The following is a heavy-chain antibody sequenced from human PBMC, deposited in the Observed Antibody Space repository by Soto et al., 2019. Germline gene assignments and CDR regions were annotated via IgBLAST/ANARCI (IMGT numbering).Heavy chain of an antibody. CDR2: IFDRGTT. D-gene: IGHD6-19*01. J-gene: IGHJ4*02. Sequence: QVQLQESGPGLVKPSQTLSLTCTVSGGSISSGGYYWSWRRQHPGKGLEWIGYIFDRGTTYYNPSLKSRVTISVDPSKSQCSLRLTSVTATDTAVYYCASQASGWYPDYWGQGTLVTVSS. V-gene: IGHV4-31*03. CDR3: ASQASGWYPDY. CDR1: GGSISSGGYY.